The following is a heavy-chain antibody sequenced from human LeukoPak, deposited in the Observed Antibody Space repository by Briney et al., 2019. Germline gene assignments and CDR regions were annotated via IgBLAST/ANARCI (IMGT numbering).Heavy chain of an antibody. J-gene: IGHJ6*03. Sequence: PSETLSLTCTVSGGSISSYYWSWIRQPPGKGLEWIGYIYYSGSTNYNPSLKSRVTISVDTSKNQFSLKLSSVTAADTAVYYCATLGYCSSTSCYPYYYYYYYMDVWGKGTTVTVSS. V-gene: IGHV4-59*08. CDR1: GGSISSYY. CDR2: IYYSGST. CDR3: ATLGYCSSTSCYPYYYYYYYMDV. D-gene: IGHD2-2*01.